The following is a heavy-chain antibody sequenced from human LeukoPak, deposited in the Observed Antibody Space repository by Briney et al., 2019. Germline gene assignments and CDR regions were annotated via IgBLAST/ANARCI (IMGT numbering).Heavy chain of an antibody. CDR1: GYTFTSYG. J-gene: IGHJ4*02. CDR2: ISAYNGNT. Sequence: ASVKVSCKASGYTFTSYGISWVRQAPGQGLEWMGWISAYNGNTNYAQKLQGRVTMTTDTSTSTAYMELRSLRSDDTAVYYCARGSSHAGFWSIGGVIITPADYWGQGTLVTVSS. D-gene: IGHD3-10*01. CDR3: ARGSSHAGFWSIGGVIITPADY. V-gene: IGHV1-18*01.